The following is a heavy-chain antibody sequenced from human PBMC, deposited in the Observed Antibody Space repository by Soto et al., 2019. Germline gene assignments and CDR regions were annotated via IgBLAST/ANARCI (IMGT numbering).Heavy chain of an antibody. D-gene: IGHD6-19*01. CDR2: IKQDGSEK. Sequence: GGSLRLSCAASGFTFSSYWMSWVRQAPGKGLEWVANIKQDGSEKYYVDSVKGRFTISRDNAKNSLYLQMNSLRAEDTAVYYCAREWGDLSSGWYGYWGQGTLVTVSS. CDR1: GFTFSSYW. CDR3: AREWGDLSSGWYGY. V-gene: IGHV3-7*01. J-gene: IGHJ4*02.